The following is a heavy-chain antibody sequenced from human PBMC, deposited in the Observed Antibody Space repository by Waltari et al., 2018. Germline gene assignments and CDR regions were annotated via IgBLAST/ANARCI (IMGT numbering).Heavy chain of an antibody. J-gene: IGHJ6*03. Sequence: QVQLVQSGAEVKKPGASVKVSCKASGYTLTSYDINWVRQATGQGLEWMGWMNPNSGNTGYAQKFQGRVTITRNTSISTAYMELSSLRSEDTAVYYCARGLRITMVRGVIKGSYYYYMDVWGKGTTVTVSS. CDR3: ARGLRITMVRGVIKGSYYYYMDV. D-gene: IGHD3-10*01. CDR1: GYTLTSYD. V-gene: IGHV1-8*03. CDR2: MNPNSGNT.